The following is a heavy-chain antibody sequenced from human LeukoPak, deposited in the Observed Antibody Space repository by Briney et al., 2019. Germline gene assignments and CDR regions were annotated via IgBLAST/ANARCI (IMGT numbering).Heavy chain of an antibody. Sequence: GGSLRLSCAASGFTFDDYAMHWVRQAPGKGLEWVSGISWNSGSIGYADSVKGRFTISRDNAKNSLYLQMNSLRAEDTALYYRAKADVSSGHLDYWGQGTLVTVSS. CDR2: ISWNSGSI. CDR3: AKADVSSGHLDY. D-gene: IGHD3-22*01. V-gene: IGHV3-9*01. CDR1: GFTFDDYA. J-gene: IGHJ4*02.